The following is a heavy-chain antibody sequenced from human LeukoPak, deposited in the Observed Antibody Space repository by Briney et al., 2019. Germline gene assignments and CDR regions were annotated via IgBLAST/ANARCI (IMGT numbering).Heavy chain of an antibody. CDR2: IYYSGST. CDR3: ARDPRGTFTPDY. CDR1: GGSISSSSYY. Sequence: PSETLSLTCTVSGGSISSSSYYWNWIRQPPGKGLEWIGYIYYSGSTNYNPSLKSRVTISVDTSKNQFSLKLSSVTAADTAVYYCARDPRGTFTPDYWGQGTLVTVSS. D-gene: IGHD3-16*01. J-gene: IGHJ4*02. V-gene: IGHV4-61*01.